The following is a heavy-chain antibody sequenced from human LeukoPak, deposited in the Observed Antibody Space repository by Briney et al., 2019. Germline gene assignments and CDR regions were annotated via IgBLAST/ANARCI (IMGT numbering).Heavy chain of an antibody. CDR3: AREGPPGTYDC. CDR1: GFTVSTYT. V-gene: IGHV3-64*01. CDR2: IGSDGDST. Sequence: GGSLRLSCAASGFTVSTYTMHWVRQAPGKGLESVSAIGSDGDSTYYANSVKGRFTISRDNSKNTLYLQMDSLRAEDMAVYYCAREGPPGTYDCWGQGTLVTVSS. J-gene: IGHJ4*02. D-gene: IGHD6-13*01.